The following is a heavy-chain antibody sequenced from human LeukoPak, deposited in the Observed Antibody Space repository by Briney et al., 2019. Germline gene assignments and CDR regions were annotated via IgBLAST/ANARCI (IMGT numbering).Heavy chain of an antibody. D-gene: IGHD3-10*01. CDR1: GFPFSSYG. CDR2: IWSVGGAE. CDR3: AKGHYYGSGSLDY. Sequence: GRSLRLSCVASGFPFSSYGMHWVRQAPGKGLEWVAVIWSVGGAEYYADSVKGRFTISRDNSKNMLFLQMNSLRAEDTAVYYCAKGHYYGSGSLDYWGQGTLVTVSS. J-gene: IGHJ4*02. V-gene: IGHV3-33*06.